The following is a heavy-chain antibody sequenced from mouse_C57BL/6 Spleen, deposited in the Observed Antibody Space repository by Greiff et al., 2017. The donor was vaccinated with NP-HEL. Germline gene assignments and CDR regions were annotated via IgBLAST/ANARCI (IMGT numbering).Heavy chain of an antibody. CDR2: IYPRSGNT. Sequence: VQLQQSGAELARPGASVKLSCKASGYTFTSYGISWVKQRTGQGLEWIGEIYPRSGNTYYNEKFKGKATLTADKSSSTAYMELRSLTSEDSAVYFCAREGSSYWYFDVWGTGTTVTVSS. CDR3: AREGSSYWYFDV. CDR1: GYTFTSYG. J-gene: IGHJ1*03. V-gene: IGHV1-81*01. D-gene: IGHD1-1*01.